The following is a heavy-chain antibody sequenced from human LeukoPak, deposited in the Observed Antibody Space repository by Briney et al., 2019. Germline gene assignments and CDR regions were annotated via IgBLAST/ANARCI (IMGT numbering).Heavy chain of an antibody. Sequence: GGSPRLSCAATGFTFSNYWMTWVRQAPGKGLEGVANIKEDGSEKYYVDSVKGRFTISRDNAKKSLYLEMNSLRAEDTAVYYCARDDEITFGTVNWGQGTLVTVSS. CDR1: GFTFSNYW. CDR2: IKEDGSEK. D-gene: IGHD3-16*01. J-gene: IGHJ4*02. V-gene: IGHV3-7*01. CDR3: ARDDEITFGTVN.